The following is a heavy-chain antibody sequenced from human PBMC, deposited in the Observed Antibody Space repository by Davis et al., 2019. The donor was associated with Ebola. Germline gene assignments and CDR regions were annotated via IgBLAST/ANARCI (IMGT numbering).Heavy chain of an antibody. J-gene: IGHJ3*02. CDR1: AYTFTSYY. D-gene: IGHD1-26*01. Sequence: AASVKVSCKASAYTFTSYYMHWVRQAHGQGLEWMGIINPSGDSTSYVQKFQGRDTMTRDTSTSTVYMELSSLWSEDTAVYYCASLGSGSYLLGAFDIWGQGTMVTVSS. CDR3: ASLGSGSYLLGAFDI. V-gene: IGHV1-46*01. CDR2: INPSGDST.